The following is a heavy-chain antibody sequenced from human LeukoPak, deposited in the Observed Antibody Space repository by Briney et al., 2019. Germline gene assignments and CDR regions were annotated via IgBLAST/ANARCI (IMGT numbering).Heavy chain of an antibody. CDR3: ARGRDNRLVPQYGMDV. D-gene: IGHD1-1*01. Sequence: PGGSLRLSCAASGFTFSSYAMHWVRQAPGKGLEWVAVISYDGSNKYYADSVKGRFTISRDNSKNTLYLQMNSLRAEDTAVYYCARGRDNRLVPQYGMDVWGKGTTVTVSS. CDR1: GFTFSSYA. J-gene: IGHJ6*04. CDR2: ISYDGSNK. V-gene: IGHV3-30-3*01.